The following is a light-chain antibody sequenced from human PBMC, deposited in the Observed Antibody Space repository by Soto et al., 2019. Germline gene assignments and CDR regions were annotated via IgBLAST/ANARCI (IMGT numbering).Light chain of an antibody. CDR1: QSVSSY. V-gene: IGKV3-11*01. CDR3: QQRSYWPYT. J-gene: IGKJ2*01. Sequence: EIVLTQSPATLSLSPGERATLSSRASQSVSSYLAWYQQKPGQAPRLLIYDASNRATGIPARFSGSGSGTDFTLTISSLEPEDFAVYYCQQRSYWPYTFGQGTKLEIK. CDR2: DAS.